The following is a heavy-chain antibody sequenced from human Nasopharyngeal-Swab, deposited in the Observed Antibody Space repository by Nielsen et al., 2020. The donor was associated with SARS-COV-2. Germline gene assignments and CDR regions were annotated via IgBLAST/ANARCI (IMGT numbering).Heavy chain of an antibody. J-gene: IGHJ4*02. CDR3: ARDPGWDGNY. V-gene: IGHV1-18*01. CDR2: ISAYNGNT. Sequence: WVRQAPGQGLEWMGWISAYNGNTNYAQKLQGRVTMTTDTSTSTAYMELRSLRSDDTAVYYCARDPGWDGNYWGQGTLVTVSS. D-gene: IGHD1-1*01.